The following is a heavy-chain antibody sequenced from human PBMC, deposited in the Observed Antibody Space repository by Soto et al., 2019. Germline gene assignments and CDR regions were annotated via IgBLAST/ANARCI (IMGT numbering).Heavy chain of an antibody. Sequence: ASVKVSCKTSGYTFSTYDINWVRQAPGQGLEWMGWMNPNSGDTGYAQKFLGRLTMTRDSSIRTVYMELSSLSSEDTAVYYCAMVNYYGSGSYQDFFYFYALDVWGQGTTVTVSS. J-gene: IGHJ6*02. CDR3: AMVNYYGSGSYQDFFYFYALDV. CDR1: GYTFSTYD. V-gene: IGHV1-8*01. CDR2: MNPNSGDT. D-gene: IGHD3-10*01.